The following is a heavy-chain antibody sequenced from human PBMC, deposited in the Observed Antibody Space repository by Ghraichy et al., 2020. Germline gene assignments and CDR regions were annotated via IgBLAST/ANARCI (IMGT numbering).Heavy chain of an antibody. CDR2: IYYSGST. J-gene: IGHJ4*02. V-gene: IGHV4-61*01. Sequence: SETLSLTCTVSGGSVSSGPYYWTWIRQPPGKGLEWLGSIYYSGSTNYNPSRGSRLTISVDTSKNQFSLKLSSVTAADTAVYYCARGYGHDSSGYYSYWGQGTLVTVSS. CDR3: ARGYGHDSSGYYSY. D-gene: IGHD3-22*01. CDR1: GGSVSSGPYY.